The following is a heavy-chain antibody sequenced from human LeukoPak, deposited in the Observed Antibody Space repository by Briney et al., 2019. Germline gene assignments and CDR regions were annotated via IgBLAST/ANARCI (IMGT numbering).Heavy chain of an antibody. J-gene: IGHJ6*03. CDR2: IIPIFGTA. V-gene: IGHV1-69*13. D-gene: IGHD1-14*01. CDR3: ARGLRNPPYYYYYMDV. CDR1: GGTFSSYA. Sequence: ASVKVSCKASGGTFSSYAISWVRQAPGQGLEWMGGIIPIFGTANYAQKFQGRVTITADESTSTAYMELSSLRSEDTAVYYCARGLRNPPYYYYYMDVWGKGTTVTVSS.